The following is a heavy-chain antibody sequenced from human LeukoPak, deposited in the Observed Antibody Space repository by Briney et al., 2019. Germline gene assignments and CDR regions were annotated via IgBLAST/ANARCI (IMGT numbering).Heavy chain of an antibody. V-gene: IGHV3-30*18. CDR3: AKDGGNYYDTAGNHLMRSYMDV. D-gene: IGHD3-22*01. CDR2: ISHDAKST. CDR1: GFTFSSYG. Sequence: GGSLRLSCATSGFTFSSYGMHWVRQVPGKGLEWVTVISHDAKSTYHVDSVKGRFTISRDNSKNTLYLQMNSLRAEDTAVYYCAKDGGNYYDTAGNHLMRSYMDVWGKGTTVTVSS. J-gene: IGHJ6*04.